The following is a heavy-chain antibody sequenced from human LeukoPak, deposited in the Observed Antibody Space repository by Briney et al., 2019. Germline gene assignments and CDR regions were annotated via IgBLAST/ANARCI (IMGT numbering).Heavy chain of an antibody. Sequence: SETLSLTCAVYGGSFSGYYWSWIRQPPGKGLEWMGEINHSGSTNYNPSLKSRVTVSVDTSKTQFSLKLSSVPAADTAVYYCARAGHYFGGDRSQRYGMDVWGQGTTVTVSS. D-gene: IGHD2-21*02. V-gene: IGHV4-34*01. CDR3: ARAGHYFGGDRSQRYGMDV. J-gene: IGHJ6*02. CDR1: GGSFSGYY. CDR2: INHSGST.